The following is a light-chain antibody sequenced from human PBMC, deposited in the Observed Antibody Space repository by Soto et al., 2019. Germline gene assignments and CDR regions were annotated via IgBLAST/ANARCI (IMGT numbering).Light chain of an antibody. J-gene: IGKJ1*01. Sequence: EIVLTQSPGTLSLSPGERATLSCRASQSVSSSYLVWYQQKPGQPPRLLIYGASTRATGIPDRFSGSGSGTDFTLTISRLEPEEFAVYYCQQYGSSPRTFGQGTKV. CDR3: QQYGSSPRT. CDR2: GAS. CDR1: QSVSSSY. V-gene: IGKV3-20*01.